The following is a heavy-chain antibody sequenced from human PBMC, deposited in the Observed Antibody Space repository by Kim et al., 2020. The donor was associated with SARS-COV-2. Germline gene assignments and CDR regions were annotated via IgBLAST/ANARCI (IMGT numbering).Heavy chain of an antibody. CDR1: GYTFTSYA. V-gene: IGHV7-4-1*02. CDR2: INTNTGNP. D-gene: IGHD2-2*01. Sequence: ASVKVSCKASGYTFTSYAMNWVRQAPGQGLEWMGWINTNTGNPTYAQGFTGRFVFSLDTSVSTAYLQISSLKAEDTAVYYCARARAGIVVVPAAMNWYFDLWGRGTLVTVSS. CDR3: ARARAGIVVVPAAMNWYFDL. J-gene: IGHJ2*01.